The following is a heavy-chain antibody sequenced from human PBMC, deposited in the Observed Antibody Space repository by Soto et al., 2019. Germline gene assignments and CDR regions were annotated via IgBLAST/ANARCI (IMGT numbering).Heavy chain of an antibody. CDR3: ARDAPRPSTYAFDI. V-gene: IGHV1-18*01. Sequence: XSVKVSCKASGYTFTNFGITWVRQAPGQGLEWMGWISAYNANTNYTQKLQGRVTMTTDTSTSTAYMELRSLRSDDTAVYYCARDAPRPSTYAFDIWGQGTMVTVSS. J-gene: IGHJ3*02. D-gene: IGHD1-26*01. CDR1: GYTFTNFG. CDR2: ISAYNANT.